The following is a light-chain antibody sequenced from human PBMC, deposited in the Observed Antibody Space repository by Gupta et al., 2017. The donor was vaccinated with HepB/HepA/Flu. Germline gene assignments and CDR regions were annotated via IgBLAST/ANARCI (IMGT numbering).Light chain of an antibody. V-gene: IGKV1-39*01. Sequence: DIQMTQSPSFLSASVGDRVTITCRASQSISNYLHWYQQKPGKAPKLLIYAASRLKRGVTSRFSGSGEEKDFTLTSSQRQYEDCANYYGQQSFSTNLFGQGTKVEIK. J-gene: IGKJ1*01. CDR3: QQSFSTNL. CDR2: AAS. CDR1: QSISNY.